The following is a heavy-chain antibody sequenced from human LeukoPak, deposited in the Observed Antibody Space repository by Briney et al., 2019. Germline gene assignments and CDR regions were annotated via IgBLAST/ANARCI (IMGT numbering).Heavy chain of an antibody. CDR1: GFTFSSYA. D-gene: IGHD3-16*01. V-gene: IGHV3-23*01. CDR2: ISGSGGST. Sequence: GGSLRLSCAASGFTFSSYAMSWVRQAPGKGLEWVSAISGSGGSTYYADSVKGRFTISRDNSKNTLYLQMNSLRAEDTALYYWEKKPIKLFGDYPYYFDSGGQGTLVPVSP. J-gene: IGHJ4*02. CDR3: EKKPIKLFGDYPYYFDS.